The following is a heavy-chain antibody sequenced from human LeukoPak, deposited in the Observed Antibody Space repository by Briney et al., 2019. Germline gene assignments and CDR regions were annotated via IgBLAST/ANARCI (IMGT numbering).Heavy chain of an antibody. Sequence: GGSLRLSCAASGFTFSSYGMHWVRQAPGKGLEWVTFIRYDGSNKYYTDSVKARFTISRDNSKNTVYLQMNSLRVEDTAVYYRAKDLWGNYPDYFDYWGQGTLVTVSS. V-gene: IGHV3-30*02. CDR1: GFTFSSYG. D-gene: IGHD3-16*02. CDR3: AKDLWGNYPDYFDY. J-gene: IGHJ4*02. CDR2: IRYDGSNK.